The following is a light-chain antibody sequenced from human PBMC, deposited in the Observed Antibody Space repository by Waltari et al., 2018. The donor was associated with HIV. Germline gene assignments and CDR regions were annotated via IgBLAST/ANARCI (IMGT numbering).Light chain of an antibody. CDR1: QSVSSSY. J-gene: IGKJ2*01. CDR3: QQYGSSLMYT. CDR2: GAS. Sequence: EIVLTQSPGTLSLSPGERATLSCRASQSVSSSYLAWYQQKLGQAPRRLIYGASSRATGIPDRFSGSGSGTDFTLTISRLEPEDFAVYYCQQYGSSLMYTFGQGTKLEIK. V-gene: IGKV3-20*01.